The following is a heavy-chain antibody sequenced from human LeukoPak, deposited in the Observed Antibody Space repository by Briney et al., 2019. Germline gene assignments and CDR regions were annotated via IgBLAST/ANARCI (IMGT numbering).Heavy chain of an antibody. CDR1: GGTFSSYA. D-gene: IGHD6-6*01. J-gene: IGHJ4*02. CDR3: ASRVLPSSATFDY. Sequence: SVKVSCKASGGTFSSYAISWVRQAPGQGLEWMGGIIPIFGTANYAQKFQGRVTITADESTSTAYMELSSLRSEDTAVYYCASRVLPSSATFDYWGQGTLVTVSS. CDR2: IIPIFGTA. V-gene: IGHV1-69*13.